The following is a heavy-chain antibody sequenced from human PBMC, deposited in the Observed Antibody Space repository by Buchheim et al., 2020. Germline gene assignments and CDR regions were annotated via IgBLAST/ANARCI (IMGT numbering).Heavy chain of an antibody. V-gene: IGHV4-31*03. CDR1: GGSITISSSSNY. CDR3: ARIWPMDWLISGFDP. Sequence: QLQLQESGPGLVKPSETLSLTCTVSGGSITISSSSNYWSWIRQHPGKGLEWIGYIYYSGSTYYNPSLKSRVTISVDTSKNPFSLKLSSVTAADTAVYYCARIWPMDWLISGFDPWGQGTL. J-gene: IGHJ5*02. CDR2: IYYSGST. D-gene: IGHD3/OR15-3a*01.